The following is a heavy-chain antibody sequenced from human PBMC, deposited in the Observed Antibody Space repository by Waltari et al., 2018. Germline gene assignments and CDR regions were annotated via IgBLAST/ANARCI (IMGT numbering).Heavy chain of an antibody. J-gene: IGHJ4*02. CDR3: AQLWSAKLPYFDY. CDR1: GGSISSSSYY. CDR2: IYYSGST. V-gene: IGHV4-39*07. Sequence: QLQLQESCPGLVTPSETLYLTCTVSGGSISSSSYYGGWLRQPPGKGLEWIGSIYYSGSTYYNPSLKSRVTISVDTSKNQFSLKLSSVTAADTAVYYCAQLWSAKLPYFDYWGQGTLVTVSS. D-gene: IGHD3-3*01.